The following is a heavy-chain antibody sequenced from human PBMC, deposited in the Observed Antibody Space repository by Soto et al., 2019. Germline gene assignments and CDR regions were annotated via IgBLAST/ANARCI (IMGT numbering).Heavy chain of an antibody. D-gene: IGHD2-15*01. J-gene: IGHJ6*02. V-gene: IGHV3-33*01. Sequence: QVQLVESGGGVVQPGRPLRLSCAASGFTFSSYGMHWVRQAPGKGLEWVAVIWYDGSNKYYADSVKGRFTISRDNSKNTLYLQMNSLRAEDTAVYYCARERGGRDDYYYYGMDVWGQGTTVTVSS. CDR2: IWYDGSNK. CDR1: GFTFSSYG. CDR3: ARERGGRDDYYYYGMDV.